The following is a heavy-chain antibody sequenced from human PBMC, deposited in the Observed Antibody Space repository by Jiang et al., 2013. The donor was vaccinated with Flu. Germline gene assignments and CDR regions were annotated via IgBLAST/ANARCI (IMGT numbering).Heavy chain of an antibody. V-gene: IGHV3-33*08. CDR2: IWYDGSNK. Sequence: SGGGVVQPGRSLRLSCAASGFTFSSYGMHWVRQAPGKGLEWVAVIWYDGSNKYYADSVKGRFTISRDNSKNTLYLQMNSLRAEDTAVYYCARDPPDSSFDYWGQGTLVTVSS. D-gene: IGHD3-22*01. CDR3: ARDPPDSSFDY. J-gene: IGHJ4*02. CDR1: GFTFSSYG.